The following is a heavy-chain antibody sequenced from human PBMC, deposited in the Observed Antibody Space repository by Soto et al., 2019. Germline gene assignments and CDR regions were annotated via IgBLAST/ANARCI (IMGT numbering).Heavy chain of an antibody. V-gene: IGHV1-69*01. CDR1: GGTFSSYA. CDR3: ARAQGSSTSLEIYYYYYYGMDV. CDR2: IIPISDTT. D-gene: IGHD2-2*01. J-gene: IGHJ6*02. Sequence: QVQLVQSGAEVKKPGSSVKVSCKASGGTFSSYAISWVRQAPGQGLAWMGGIIPISDTTNYAQKFQGRVTITADESTSTAYMERISLRSEDTAVYYCARAQGSSTSLEIYYYYYYGMDVWGQGTTVTVSS.